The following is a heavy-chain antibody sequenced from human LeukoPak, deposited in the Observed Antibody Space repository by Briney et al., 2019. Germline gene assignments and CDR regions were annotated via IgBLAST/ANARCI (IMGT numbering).Heavy chain of an antibody. V-gene: IGHV3-21*01. D-gene: IGHD6-6*01. CDR1: GFTFSIFE. CDR3: ARSYSSSRGTFDY. CDR2: ITSSSSYI. Sequence: GGSLRLSCTVSGFTFSIFEMNWVRQAPGKGLEWVSSITSSSSYIYYADSVKGRFTISRDNAKNSLYLQMNSLRAEDTAVYYCARSYSSSRGTFDYWGQGTLVTVSS. J-gene: IGHJ4*02.